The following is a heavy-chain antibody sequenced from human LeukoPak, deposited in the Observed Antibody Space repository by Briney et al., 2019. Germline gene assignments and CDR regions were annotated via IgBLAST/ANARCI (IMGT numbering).Heavy chain of an antibody. Sequence: ASVKVSCKASGYTFTSYGISWVRQAPGQGLEWMGWISAYNGNTNYAQKLQGRVTMTTDTSTSTAYMELRSLRSEDTAVYYCARDLRYYDSSGYLLYWGQGTLVTVSS. V-gene: IGHV1-18*01. J-gene: IGHJ4*02. CDR1: GYTFTSYG. CDR3: ARDLRYYDSSGYLLY. D-gene: IGHD3-22*01. CDR2: ISAYNGNT.